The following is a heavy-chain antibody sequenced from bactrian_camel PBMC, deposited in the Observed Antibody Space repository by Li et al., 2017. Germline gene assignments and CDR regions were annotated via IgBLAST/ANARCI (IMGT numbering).Heavy chain of an antibody. CDR2: INIDGRT. J-gene: IGHJ4*01. Sequence: VQLVESGGGLVQSGGSLRLSCVASGFAISEHGMSWVRRPPGKHLEYVATINIDGRTHYRESVEGRFTISRDNAKNTVYLQMNSLKTEDTGVYYCAATDGWVPSSLGQGTQVTVS. D-gene: IGHD5*01. V-gene: IGHV3S40*01. CDR1: GFAISEHG.